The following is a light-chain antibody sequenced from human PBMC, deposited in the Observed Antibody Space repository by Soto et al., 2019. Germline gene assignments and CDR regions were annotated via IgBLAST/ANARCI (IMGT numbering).Light chain of an antibody. CDR3: QQRTNWLWT. V-gene: IGKV3D-20*02. CDR1: PSVSSSY. J-gene: IGKJ1*01. Sequence: ELLWTQSPAPLSLSPADRATPSCSASPSVSSSYLAWYQQKPGQAPRLLIFDASDRAGGIPARFRGSGSGTDFTLTIDSLEPEDFAVYYCQQRTNWLWTFGPGTKVDIK. CDR2: DAS.